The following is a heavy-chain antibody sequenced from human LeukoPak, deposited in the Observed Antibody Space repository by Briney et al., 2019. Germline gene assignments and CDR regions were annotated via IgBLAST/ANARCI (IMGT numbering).Heavy chain of an antibody. CDR1: GFIFSNYW. J-gene: IGHJ5*02. CDR2: IKQDGSEK. D-gene: IGHD6-13*01. V-gene: IGHV3-7*01. Sequence: GGSLRLPCAASGFIFSNYWMSWVRQAPGKGLEWVANIKQDGSEKSYVDSVTGRFTISRDNAKNSLYLQMNSLRAEDTAVYYCAREISSWYRTEGRFDPWGQGTLVTVSS. CDR3: AREISSWYRTEGRFDP.